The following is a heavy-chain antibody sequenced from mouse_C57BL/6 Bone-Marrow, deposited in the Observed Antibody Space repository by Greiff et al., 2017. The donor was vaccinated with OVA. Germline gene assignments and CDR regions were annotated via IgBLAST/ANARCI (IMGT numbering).Heavy chain of an antibody. J-gene: IGHJ2*01. V-gene: IGHV1-81*01. Sequence: QVQLQQSGAELARPGASVKLSCKASGYTFTSYGISWVKQRTGQGLEWIGEIYPRSGNTYYNEKFKGKATLTADKSSSTAYMELRSLTSEDSAVYFCVNSQDYGSSFPFGYWGQGATLTVSS. CDR3: VNSQDYGSSFPFGY. CDR1: GYTFTSYG. D-gene: IGHD1-1*01. CDR2: IYPRSGNT.